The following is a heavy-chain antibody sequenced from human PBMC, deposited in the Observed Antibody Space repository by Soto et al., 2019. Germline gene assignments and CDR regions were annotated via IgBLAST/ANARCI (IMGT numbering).Heavy chain of an antibody. J-gene: IGHJ4*02. D-gene: IGHD4-17*01. CDR2: IYYSGST. CDR1: GGSISSYY. Sequence: PSETLSLTCTASGGSISSYYWSWIRQPPGKGLEWIGYIYYSGSTNYNPSLRSRVTISVDTSKNQFSLKLSSVTAADTAVYYCARGDYGARSFDYWGQGTLVTVSS. V-gene: IGHV4-59*01. CDR3: ARGDYGARSFDY.